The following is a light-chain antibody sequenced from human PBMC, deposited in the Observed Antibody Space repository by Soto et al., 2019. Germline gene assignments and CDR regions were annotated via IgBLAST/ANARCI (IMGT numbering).Light chain of an antibody. CDR3: GTWDSSLSAGI. CDR1: GSNIGDNY. Sequence: QSVLTQPPSVSAAPGQKVTISCSGGGSNIGDNYVSWYQQLPRTAPKLLIYDNNKRPSGIPDRFSGSKSGTSATLGITGLQTGDEADYYCGTWDSSLSAGIFGGGTKLTVL. J-gene: IGLJ2*01. CDR2: DNN. V-gene: IGLV1-51*01.